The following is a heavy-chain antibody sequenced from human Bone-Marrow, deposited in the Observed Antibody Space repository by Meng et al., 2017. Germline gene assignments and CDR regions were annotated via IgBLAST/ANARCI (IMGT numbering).Heavy chain of an antibody. CDR1: GGSFSGYY. Sequence: QAQLQQLGAGLLQPSATLSLTWAVYGGSFSGYYWSWIRQPPGKGLEWIGEINHSGSTNYNPSLKSRVTISVDTSKNQFSLKLSSVTAADTAVYYCARVGVVVITPNWFDPWGQGTLVTVSS. CDR3: ARVGVVVITPNWFDP. D-gene: IGHD3-22*01. V-gene: IGHV4-34*01. J-gene: IGHJ5*02. CDR2: INHSGST.